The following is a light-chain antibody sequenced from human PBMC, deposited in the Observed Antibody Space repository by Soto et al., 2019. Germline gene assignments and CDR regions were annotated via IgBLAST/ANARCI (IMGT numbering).Light chain of an antibody. V-gene: IGKV1-12*01. Sequence: DIQMTQSPSSVSASVVDRVTIACRASQDIDSWLVWYQQRPGEAPKLLIYAANSLQSGVPSRFSGSGSGTDFTLTISYLQPEDFATYYCQQTDSFPYTFGLGTDWRL. CDR3: QQTDSFPYT. CDR1: QDIDSW. J-gene: IGKJ2*01. CDR2: AAN.